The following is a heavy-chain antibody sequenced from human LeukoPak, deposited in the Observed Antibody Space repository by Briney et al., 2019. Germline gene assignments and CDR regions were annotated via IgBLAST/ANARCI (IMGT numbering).Heavy chain of an antibody. CDR2: MNPNSGNT. CDR1: GYTFTSYD. J-gene: IGHJ6*02. CDR3: ARGQVGSYGYYYYYYYGMDV. D-gene: IGHD5-18*01. Sequence: ASVKVSCKASGYTFTSYDINWVRQATGQGLEWMGWMNPNSGNTGYAQKFQGRVTMTRNTSISTAYMELSSLRSEDTAVYYCARGQVGSYGYYYYYYYGMDVWGQGTTVTVSS. V-gene: IGHV1-8*01.